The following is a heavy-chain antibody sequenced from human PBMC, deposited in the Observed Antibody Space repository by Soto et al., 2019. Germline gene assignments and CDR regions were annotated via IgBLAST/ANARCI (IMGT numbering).Heavy chain of an antibody. J-gene: IGHJ6*02. CDR3: AREGGYFDSSGSGVYHYYGVDV. D-gene: IGHD3-22*01. Sequence: SETLSLTCTVSGGPISPYYWSWIRQPAGKGLEWIGRIYYTGSTNYNPPPKSRVSMSLDTARNQISLKVKSVTAADTAVYYCAREGGYFDSSGSGVYHYYGVDVWGRGTTVT. CDR1: GGPISPYY. CDR2: IYYTGST. V-gene: IGHV4-4*07.